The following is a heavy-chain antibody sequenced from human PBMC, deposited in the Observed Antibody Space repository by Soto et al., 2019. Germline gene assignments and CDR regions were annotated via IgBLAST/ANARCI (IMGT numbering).Heavy chain of an antibody. CDR1: DYTGTGYY. J-gene: IGHJ6*01. D-gene: IGHD2-2*01. CDR3: ARDRPVPAVIYSYYFGMDV. Sequence: ASVKVSCNPSDYTGTGYYMHCVRQAPGQGLEWIGRINPNSGGTNYAQKYRRRVTMSRDTSIGTADMELDRLRTGDTDMQSCARDRPVPAVIYSYYFGMDVWGQGTTVTVSS. CDR2: INPNSGGT. V-gene: IGHV1-2*05.